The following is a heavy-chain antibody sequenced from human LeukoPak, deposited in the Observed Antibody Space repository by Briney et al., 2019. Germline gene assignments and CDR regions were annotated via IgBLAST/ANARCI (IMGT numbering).Heavy chain of an antibody. D-gene: IGHD5-12*01. V-gene: IGHV4-34*01. Sequence: KASETLSLTCAVYGGSFSGYYWSWIRQPPGRGLEWIGEIDHSGSTNYNPSLKSRVTISVDTSKNQFSLKLSSVTAADTAVYYCARGPRFFYRGSGFQHWGQGTLVTVSS. CDR1: GGSFSGYY. J-gene: IGHJ1*01. CDR2: IDHSGST. CDR3: ARGPRFFYRGSGFQH.